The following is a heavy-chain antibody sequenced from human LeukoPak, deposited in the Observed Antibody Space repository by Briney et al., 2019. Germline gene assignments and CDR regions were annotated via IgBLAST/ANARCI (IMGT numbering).Heavy chain of an antibody. J-gene: IGHJ4*02. CDR1: GFTFSSRDW. CDR3: ARGGDILTGYYVTIDY. V-gene: IGHV3-7*01. CDR2: IKQDGSEK. D-gene: IGHD3-9*01. Sequence: GGSLRLSCVASGFTFSSRDWMTWVRQAPGKGLEWVANIKQDGSEKNYVDSVKGRFTISRDNAKNSGDLQMNSLRVEDTAVYYCARGGDILTGYYVTIDYWGQGTLVTVSS.